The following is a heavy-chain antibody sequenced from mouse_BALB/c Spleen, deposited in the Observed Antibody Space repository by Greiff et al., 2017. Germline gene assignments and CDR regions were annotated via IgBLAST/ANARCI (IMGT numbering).Heavy chain of an antibody. Sequence: VQRVESGAELARPGASVKLSCKASGYTFTSYWMQWVNQRPGQGLEWIGAIYPGDGDTRYTQKFKGKATLTADKSSSTAYMQLSSLASEDSAVYYCARSTYYYGSSPAWFAYWGQGTLVTVSA. CDR1: GYTFTSYW. D-gene: IGHD1-1*01. V-gene: IGHV1-87*01. CDR3: ARSTYYYGSSPAWFAY. J-gene: IGHJ3*01. CDR2: IYPGDGDT.